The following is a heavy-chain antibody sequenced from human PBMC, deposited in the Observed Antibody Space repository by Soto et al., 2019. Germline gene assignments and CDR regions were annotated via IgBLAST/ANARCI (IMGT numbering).Heavy chain of an antibody. V-gene: IGHV3-15*07. CDR1: GFTFSNAW. CDR3: TSDSYSTIILVRFDY. J-gene: IGHJ4*01. D-gene: IGHD3-22*01. CDR2: IKSKTDGGTT. Sequence: GGSLRLSCAASGFTFSNAWINWVRQAPGKGLEWVGRIKSKTDGGTTDYAEPVKGRFAISRDDSNNMVYLQMNSLKIEDTAVYYCTSDSYSTIILVRFDYWGHGTLVPVSS.